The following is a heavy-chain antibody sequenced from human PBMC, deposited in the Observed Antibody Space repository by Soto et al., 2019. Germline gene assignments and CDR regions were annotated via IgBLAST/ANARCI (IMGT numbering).Heavy chain of an antibody. CDR2: VKQDGSEL. CDR3: ARDPGISSGWYYFDY. CDR1: GFTFSNHW. V-gene: IGHV3-7*05. Sequence: GGSLRLSCAASGFTFSNHWMTWVRQAPGKGLDWVASVKQDGSELYYGDSVRGRFTISRDTAKNSLFLQLNSLRAEDTAMYYCARDPGISSGWYYFDYWGQGTLVTVSS. D-gene: IGHD6-19*01. J-gene: IGHJ4*02.